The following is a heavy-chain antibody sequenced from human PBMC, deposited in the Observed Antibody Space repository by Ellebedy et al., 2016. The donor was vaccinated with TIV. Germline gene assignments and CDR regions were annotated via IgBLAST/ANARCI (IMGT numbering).Heavy chain of an antibody. CDR1: GGTFSSYA. V-gene: IGHV1-69*06. D-gene: IGHD3-3*01. CDR3: ALRFLGWSNYYYYGMDV. J-gene: IGHJ6*02. Sequence: SVKVSCXASGGTFSSYAISWVRQAPGQGLEWMGGIIPIFGTANYAQKFQGRVTITADKSTSTAYMELSSLRSEDTAVYYCALRFLGWSNYYYYGMDVWGQGTTVTVSS. CDR2: IIPIFGTA.